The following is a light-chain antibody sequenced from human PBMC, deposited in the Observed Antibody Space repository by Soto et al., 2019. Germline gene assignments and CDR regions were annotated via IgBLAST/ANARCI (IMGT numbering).Light chain of an antibody. CDR1: QDISNY. J-gene: IGKJ5*01. CDR3: HQYDNLPPIT. V-gene: IGKV1-33*01. CDR2: DAS. Sequence: DIQMTQSPSSLSASVGDRVTITCQASQDISNYLNWYQQKPGKAPKLLICDASNLETGVPSRFSRSGSGADFTFTISSLQHEDIATYYCHQYDNLPPITFGQGTRLEIK.